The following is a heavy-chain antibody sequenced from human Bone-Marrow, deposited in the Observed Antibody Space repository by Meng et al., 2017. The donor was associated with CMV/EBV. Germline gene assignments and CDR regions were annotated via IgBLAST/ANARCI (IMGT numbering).Heavy chain of an antibody. Sequence: GGSLRLSCAASGFTFNTYDMHWVRQAPGKGLEWVAFIRYDGKSEYYAESVKGRFTISRDNSNNTLYVQMDSLRPEDTAIYYCAKRSTKILTTIWGIDYWGQGTLVTSPQ. CDR1: GFTFNTYD. D-gene: IGHD3-16*01. V-gene: IGHV3-30*02. J-gene: IGHJ4*02. CDR2: IRYDGKSE. CDR3: AKRSTKILTTIWGIDY.